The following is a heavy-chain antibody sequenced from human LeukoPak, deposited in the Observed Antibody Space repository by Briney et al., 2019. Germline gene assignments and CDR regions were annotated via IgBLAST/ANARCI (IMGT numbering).Heavy chain of an antibody. CDR1: GFTFSSYW. J-gene: IGHJ1*01. Sequence: GGSLRLSCAASGFTFSSYWMHWVRQAPGKGLVWVSRTKSDGSTNYADSVKGRFTISRDNAKNTVSLQMNSLRAEDTGVYYCARAPSEIGGYYPEYFRHWGQGTLVTVSS. CDR2: TKSDGST. V-gene: IGHV3-74*01. D-gene: IGHD3-22*01. CDR3: ARAPSEIGGYYPEYFRH.